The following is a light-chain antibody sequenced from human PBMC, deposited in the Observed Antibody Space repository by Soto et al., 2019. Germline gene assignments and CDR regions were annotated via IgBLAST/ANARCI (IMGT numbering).Light chain of an antibody. CDR3: QLYGSSPPT. Sequence: EIVLTQSPGTLSLSIGERTTLSCRASRSVSRSSLTWYQQKPGQAPRLLISGASNRATGIPDRFSGSGSGTEFTLTISRLEPEDFAVYICQLYGSSPPTFGGGTKVEIK. CDR1: RSVSRSS. V-gene: IGKV3-20*01. CDR2: GAS. J-gene: IGKJ4*01.